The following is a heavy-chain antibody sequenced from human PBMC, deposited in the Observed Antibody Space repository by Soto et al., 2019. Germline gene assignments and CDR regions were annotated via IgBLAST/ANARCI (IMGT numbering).Heavy chain of an antibody. Sequence: QVQLVQSGPEVKKPGSSVKVSCMASTGTFPHYALSWVRQAPGQGLEWMGGIIPVLATTTYVQKFQGRVSITADESTSTAYMELSSLRSDDTAVYYCACNWGNSLKNWLAPWGQGTLVTVSS. J-gene: IGHJ5*02. D-gene: IGHD7-27*01. CDR2: IIPVLATT. V-gene: IGHV1-69*01. CDR3: ACNWGNSLKNWLAP. CDR1: TGTFPHYA.